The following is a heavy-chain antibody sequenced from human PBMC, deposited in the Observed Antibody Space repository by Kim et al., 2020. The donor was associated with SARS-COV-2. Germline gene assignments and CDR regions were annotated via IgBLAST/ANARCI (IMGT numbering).Heavy chain of an antibody. CDR2: ISSSGSTI. CDR1: GFTFSSYE. CDR3: ASSPKIPNPYYDILTGYYIGY. V-gene: IGHV3-48*03. Sequence: GGSLRLSCAASGFTFSSYEMNWVRQAPGKGLEWVSYISSSGSTIYYADSVKGRFTISRDNAKNSLYLQMNSLRAEDTAVYYCASSPKIPNPYYDILTGYYIGYWGQGTLVTVSS. J-gene: IGHJ4*02. D-gene: IGHD3-9*01.